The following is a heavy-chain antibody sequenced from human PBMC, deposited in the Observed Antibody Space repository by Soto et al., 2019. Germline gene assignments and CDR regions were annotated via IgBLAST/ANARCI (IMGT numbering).Heavy chain of an antibody. CDR1: GYTFTSYY. J-gene: IGHJ3*02. D-gene: IGHD6-19*01. V-gene: IGHV1-46*01. CDR3: ARAGTGDAFDI. CDR2: INPSGGST. Sequence: QVQLVQSGAEVKKPGASVKVSCKASGYTFTSYYMHWVRQAPGQGLEWMGIINPSGGSTSYAQKFQGRVTMTRDTSTSTVYMELSSLRSEDTAVYYWARAGTGDAFDIWGQGTMVTVSS.